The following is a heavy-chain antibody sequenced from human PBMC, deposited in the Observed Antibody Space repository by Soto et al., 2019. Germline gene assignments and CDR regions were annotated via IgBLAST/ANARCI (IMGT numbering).Heavy chain of an antibody. D-gene: IGHD3-22*01. CDR2: ISSSSSYI. V-gene: IGHV3-21*01. Sequence: EVQLVESGGGLVKPGGSLRLSCAASGFTFSSYSMNWVRQAPGKGLEWVSSISSSSSYIYYADSVKGRFTISRDNAKNSXFLQMNSLRAGDTAVYYCARVVDYCDPYYYYGMDVWGQGTTVTVSS. J-gene: IGHJ6*02. CDR3: ARVVDYCDPYYYYGMDV. CDR1: GFTFSSYS.